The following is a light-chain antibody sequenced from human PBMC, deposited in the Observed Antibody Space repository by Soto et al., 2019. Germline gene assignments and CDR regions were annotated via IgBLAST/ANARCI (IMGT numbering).Light chain of an antibody. CDR2: GAS. J-gene: IGKJ4*01. CDR1: QTIYDY. CDR3: QQNFSPLLT. V-gene: IGKV1-39*01. Sequence: DIQMTQSPSSLSASVGGRVTITCRASQTIYDYVTWFQQRPGKAPKVLIYGASTLQSGVPSRFSGSGSGTEFTLTISNFQPEDFATYYCQQNFSPLLTFGGGTKVDIK.